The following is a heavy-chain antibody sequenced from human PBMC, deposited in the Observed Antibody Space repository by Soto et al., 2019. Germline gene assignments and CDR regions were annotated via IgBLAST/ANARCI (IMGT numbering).Heavy chain of an antibody. V-gene: IGHV1-69*13. CDR2: IIPMFGTA. J-gene: IGHJ4*02. Sequence: ASVKVSCKAAGGTFSSYGISWVRQAPGQGLEWMGGIIPMFGTATHTQNFQGRLTIAADESTSTAYMELSSLRSEDTAVYFCARSVGVTTLSYLDYWGQGTLVTVSS. D-gene: IGHD1-26*01. CDR3: ARSVGVTTLSYLDY. CDR1: GGTFSSYG.